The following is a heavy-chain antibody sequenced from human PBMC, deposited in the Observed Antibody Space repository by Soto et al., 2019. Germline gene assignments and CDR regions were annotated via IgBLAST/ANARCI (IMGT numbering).Heavy chain of an antibody. D-gene: IGHD1-26*01. V-gene: IGHV3-23*01. J-gene: IGHJ3*02. Sequence: EVQLLESGGGLVQPGGSLRLSCAASGFTFSSYAMSWVRQAPGKGLEWVSAISGSGGSTYYADSVKGRFTISRDNSKNPLYRQMNSLRAEDTAVYYCAKDLGGDLYIRIWGQGTMVTVSS. CDR1: GFTFSSYA. CDR3: AKDLGGDLYIRI. CDR2: ISGSGGST.